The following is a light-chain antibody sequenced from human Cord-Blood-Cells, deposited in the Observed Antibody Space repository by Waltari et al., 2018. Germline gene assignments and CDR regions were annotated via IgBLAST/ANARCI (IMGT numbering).Light chain of an antibody. J-gene: IGKJ1*01. CDR3: QQYNSYSWT. Sequence: DIQMTQSPSTLSASVGDRVTITCRANQSISIWLAWYQQKPGKAPKLLVDKAASLESGVPARFSGSGSGTEFTLTISSLQPDDFATYYCQQYNSYSWTFGQGTKVEIK. CDR2: KAA. CDR1: QSISIW. V-gene: IGKV1-5*03.